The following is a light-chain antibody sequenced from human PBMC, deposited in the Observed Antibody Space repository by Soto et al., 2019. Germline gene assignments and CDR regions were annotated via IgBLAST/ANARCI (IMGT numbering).Light chain of an antibody. CDR2: GAS. V-gene: IGKV3-20*01. Sequence: EIVLTQSPGTLSLSPGERATLSCRASQSVSSSYLAWYQQQPGQAPRLLIYGASSRATGIPARFSGSGSGTEFTLTISSLQSADFATYYCQQYYSWPRGTFGQGTKVDIK. CDR3: QQYYSWPRGT. J-gene: IGKJ1*01. CDR1: QSVSSSY.